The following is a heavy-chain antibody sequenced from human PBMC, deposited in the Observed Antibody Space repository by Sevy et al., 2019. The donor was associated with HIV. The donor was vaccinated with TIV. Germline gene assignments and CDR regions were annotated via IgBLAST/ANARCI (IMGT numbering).Heavy chain of an antibody. CDR2: IRTNSTDI. CDR3: ATDGDQRLVDY. CDR1: GFTFSNYS. V-gene: IGHV3-21*01. Sequence: GGSLRLSCAASGFTFSNYSMNWVRQAPGKGLEWVSSIRTNSTDIYHADSVKGRFIISRDDAKNSLYLQMNSLRAEDTAIYYCATDGDQRLVDYWGQGTLVTVSS. J-gene: IGHJ4*02. D-gene: IGHD6-25*01.